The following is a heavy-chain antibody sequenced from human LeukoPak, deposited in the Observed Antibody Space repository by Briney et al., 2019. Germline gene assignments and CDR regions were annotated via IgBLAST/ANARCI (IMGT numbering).Heavy chain of an antibody. J-gene: IGHJ6*02. CDR1: GFTFSSYA. V-gene: IGHV3-23*01. CDR3: ARDRAMPGYGMDV. CDR2: ISGSGGST. D-gene: IGHD2-2*01. Sequence: LAGGSLRLSCAASGFTFSSYAMSWVRQAPGKGLEWVSAISGSGGSTYYADSVKGRFTISRDNSKNTLYLQMNSLRAEDTAVYYCARDRAMPGYGMDVWGQGTTVTVSS.